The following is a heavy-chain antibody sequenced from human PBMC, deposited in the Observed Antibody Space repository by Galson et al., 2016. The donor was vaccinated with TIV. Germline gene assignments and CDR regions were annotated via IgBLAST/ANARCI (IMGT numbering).Heavy chain of an antibody. CDR3: SRGSRGGSPDPKNGFDP. J-gene: IGHJ5*02. CDR1: GASITSGVFY. CDR2: IYHSEII. Sequence: TLSLTCTVSGASITSGVFYWTWIRQPPGKGLEWIGSIYHSEIIYYNPSLKSRLTLSADSSKNQFSLKLNSVTAADTAVYYCSRGSRGGSPDPKNGFDPWGQGTLVTVSS. D-gene: IGHD3-10*01. V-gene: IGHV4-30-4*08.